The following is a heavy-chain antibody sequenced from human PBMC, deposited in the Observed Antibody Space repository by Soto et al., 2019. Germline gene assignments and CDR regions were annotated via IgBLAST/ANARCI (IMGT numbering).Heavy chain of an antibody. J-gene: IGHJ6*04. D-gene: IGHD3-10*01. V-gene: IGHV3-53*02. Sequence: EVQLVETGGGLIEPGGSLRLSCAASGFTVSSNYMSWVRQAPGKGLEWVSVIYSGGSTYYADSVKGPFTISRDNSKNTLYLQMNSLRAEDTAVYYWARDRGVSPPSFCYYGMDVWGKGTTVTASS. CDR1: GFTVSSNY. CDR2: IYSGGST. CDR3: ARDRGVSPPSFCYYGMDV.